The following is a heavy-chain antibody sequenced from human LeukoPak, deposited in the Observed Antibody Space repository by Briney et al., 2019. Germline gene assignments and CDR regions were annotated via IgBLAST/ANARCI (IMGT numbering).Heavy chain of an antibody. CDR2: IRYDGSNK. D-gene: IGHD2-2*01. Sequence: GGSLRLSCAASGFTFSSYGMHWVRQAPGKGLEGVAFIRYDGSNKYYADSVKGRFTISRDNSKNTLYLQMNSLRAEDTAVYYCSKDVGYCSSTSCSTRGWYFDLWGRGTLVTVSS. V-gene: IGHV3-30*02. J-gene: IGHJ2*01. CDR3: SKDVGYCSSTSCSTRGWYFDL. CDR1: GFTFSSYG.